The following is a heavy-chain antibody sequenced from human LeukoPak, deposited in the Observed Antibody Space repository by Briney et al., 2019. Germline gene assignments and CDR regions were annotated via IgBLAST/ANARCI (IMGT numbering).Heavy chain of an antibody. CDR2: INPNSGDT. Sequence: ASVKVSCKASGYSFTDYYIHWVRQAPGQGLEWMGWINPNSGDTDYAQKFQDKVTMTRDTSINTAYMELSSLRSEDTAVYYCARDKLDKWNDQDGDYWGQGTLVTVSS. D-gene: IGHD1-20*01. V-gene: IGHV1-2*02. CDR1: GYSFTDYY. J-gene: IGHJ4*02. CDR3: ARDKLDKWNDQDGDY.